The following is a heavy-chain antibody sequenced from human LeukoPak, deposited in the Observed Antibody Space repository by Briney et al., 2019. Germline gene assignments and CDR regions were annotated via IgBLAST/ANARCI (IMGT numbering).Heavy chain of an antibody. CDR2: MYHTGSS. Sequence: SETLSLTCAVSGDSISGTNWWSWVRQSPGKGLEWIGEMYHTGSSNYSPSLKSRVTISVDKSKNQFSLRLSSVTAADTAVYYCSRLYGDYGWFDPWGQGTLVTVSS. D-gene: IGHD4-17*01. J-gene: IGHJ5*02. CDR1: GDSISGTNW. CDR3: SRLYGDYGWFDP. V-gene: IGHV4-4*02.